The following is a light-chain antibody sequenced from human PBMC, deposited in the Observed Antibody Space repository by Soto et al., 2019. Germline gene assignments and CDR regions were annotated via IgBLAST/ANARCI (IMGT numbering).Light chain of an antibody. CDR1: QSISSW. V-gene: IGKV1-5*03. CDR3: QQYNSYGT. CDR2: KAS. Sequence: DIQMTQSPSTLSASVGDRVTITCRASQSISSWLAWYQQKPGKAPKLLNYKASSLESGVQSRFSGSGSGTEFTLTISSLQPDDFATYYCQQYNSYGTFGQGTKV. J-gene: IGKJ1*01.